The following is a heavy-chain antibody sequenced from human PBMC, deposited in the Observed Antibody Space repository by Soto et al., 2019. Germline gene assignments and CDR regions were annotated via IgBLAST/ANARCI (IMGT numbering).Heavy chain of an antibody. V-gene: IGHV4-59*11. J-gene: IGHJ6*02. CDR2: IYYRGST. D-gene: IGHD1-26*01. CDR3: ARDGREASGMDV. CDR1: GGSISSHY. Sequence: SETLSLTCTVSGGSISSHYWSWVRQTPGKGLEWIGHIYYRGSTNYNPSLRSRSTISVDTSKNQFSLKLNSVTTADAAVYYCARDGREASGMDVWGQGTKVTVS.